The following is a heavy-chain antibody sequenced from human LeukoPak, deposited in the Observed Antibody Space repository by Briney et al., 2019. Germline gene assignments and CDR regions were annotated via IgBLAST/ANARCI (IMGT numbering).Heavy chain of an antibody. J-gene: IGHJ3*02. CDR1: GYTFRDYS. CDR2: ISGSGGST. D-gene: IGHD6-13*01. Sequence: PGGSLRLSCAASGYTFRDYSVNWVRQAPGKGLEWVSAISGSGGSTYYADSVKGRFTISRDNSKNTLYLQMNSLRAEDTAVYYCAKDPGSSSWPNDAFDIWGQGTMVTVSS. V-gene: IGHV3-23*01. CDR3: AKDPGSSSWPNDAFDI.